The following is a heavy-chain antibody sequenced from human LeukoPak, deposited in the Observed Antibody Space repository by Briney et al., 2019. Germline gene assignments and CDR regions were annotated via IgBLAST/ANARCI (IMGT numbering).Heavy chain of an antibody. D-gene: IGHD3-3*01. CDR3: ARNSRDFWSGYYYYCFDS. V-gene: IGHV4-59*08. CDR1: GGSLCSYS. J-gene: IGHJ4*02. Sequence: PLRSLCLTRALSGGSLCSYSSSWVRHPPGRGLEWVGYIYYSGSTNYNPSLRSRVTISVDTSKNQFSLKLSSVTAADTAVYYCARNSRDFWSGYYYYCFDSWGQGTLVTVSS. CDR2: IYYSGST.